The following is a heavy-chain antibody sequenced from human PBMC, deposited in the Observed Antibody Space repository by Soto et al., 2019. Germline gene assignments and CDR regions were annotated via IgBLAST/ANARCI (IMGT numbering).Heavy chain of an antibody. CDR1: GGSISSYY. CDR2: IYYSGST. D-gene: IGHD4-17*01. V-gene: IGHV4-59*01. Sequence: PSETLSLTCTVSGGSISSYYWSWIRQPPGKGLEWIGYIYYSGSTNYNPSLKSRVTISVDTSKNQFSLKLSSVTAADTAVYYCASLNQRDYGDYDDYWGQGTLVTVSS. CDR3: ASLNQRDYGDYDDY. J-gene: IGHJ4*02.